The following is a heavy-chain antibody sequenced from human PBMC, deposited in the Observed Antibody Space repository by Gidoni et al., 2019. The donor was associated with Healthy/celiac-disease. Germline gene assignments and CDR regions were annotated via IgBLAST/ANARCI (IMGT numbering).Heavy chain of an antibody. Sequence: CAASGFTFSSYAMSWVRQAPGKGLEWVSAISGSGGSTYYADSVQGRSTISRDNSKNTLYLQMNSLRAEDTAVYYCAKDDSLEWLFPDMDVWGQGTTVTVSS. CDR2: ISGSGGST. J-gene: IGHJ6*02. D-gene: IGHD3-3*01. CDR1: GFTFSSYA. CDR3: AKDDSLEWLFPDMDV. V-gene: IGHV3-23*01.